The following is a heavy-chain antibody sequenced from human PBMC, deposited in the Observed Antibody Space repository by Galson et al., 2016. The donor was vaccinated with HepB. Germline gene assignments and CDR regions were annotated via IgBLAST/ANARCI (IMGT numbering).Heavy chain of an antibody. D-gene: IGHD2-15*01. CDR1: GASISSGGYY. Sequence: TLSLTCSVSGASISSGGYYWSWIRQHPGKGLEWIGFIYYSGTTYYIPSLKSRVTISVDTSKNQFSLKLTSVTAADTAVYYCARDHRGIFRPTEQWGQGTLVTVSS. CDR2: IYYSGTT. V-gene: IGHV4-31*03. J-gene: IGHJ4*02. CDR3: ARDHRGIFRPTEQ.